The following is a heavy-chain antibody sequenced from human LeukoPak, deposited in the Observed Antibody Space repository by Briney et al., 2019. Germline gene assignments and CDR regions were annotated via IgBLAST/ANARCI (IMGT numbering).Heavy chain of an antibody. J-gene: IGHJ4*02. CDR1: GFTFSNYW. CDR2: IQQHGSET. Sequence: GGSLRLSCEGSGFTFSNYWMSWVRQAPGKGQEWVANIQQHGSETYYGDSVKGRFTISRDNAKNSLYLQMNSLRAEDTAVYYCASWPVGWYGEDSWGQGTLVTVSS. D-gene: IGHD6-19*01. CDR3: ASWPVGWYGEDS. V-gene: IGHV3-7*01.